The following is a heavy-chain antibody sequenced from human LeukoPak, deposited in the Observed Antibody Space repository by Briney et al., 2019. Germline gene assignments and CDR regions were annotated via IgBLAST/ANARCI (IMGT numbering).Heavy chain of an antibody. D-gene: IGHD2-2*01. J-gene: IGHJ3*02. V-gene: IGHV3-48*03. CDR2: ISSSGSTI. CDR3: ARQRYQRDAFDI. Sequence: GGSLRLSCAASGSTFSSYEMNWVRQAPGKGLEWVSYISSSGSTIYYADSAKGRFTISRDNAKNPLYLQMNSLRAEDTAVYYCARQRYQRDAFDIWGQGTMVTVSS. CDR1: GSTFSSYE.